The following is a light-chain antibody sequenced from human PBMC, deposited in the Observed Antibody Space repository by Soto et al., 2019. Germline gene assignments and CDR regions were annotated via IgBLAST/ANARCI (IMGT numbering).Light chain of an antibody. J-gene: IGKJ2*01. CDR1: QDISNY. V-gene: IGKV1-33*01. Sequence: DIQMTQSPSSLSASVGDRVTISCQASQDISNYLNWYQRKVGKAPKLLIYGASNLEAGVPSRFSGRGSGTHFTFTISSLQPDDIATYYCHQYYGLPSTFGPGTKVEIK. CDR2: GAS. CDR3: HQYYGLPST.